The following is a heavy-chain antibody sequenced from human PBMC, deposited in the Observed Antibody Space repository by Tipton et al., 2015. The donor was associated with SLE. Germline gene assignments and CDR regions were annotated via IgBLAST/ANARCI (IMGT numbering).Heavy chain of an antibody. CDR3: ARARGSYQGYWYFDL. D-gene: IGHD1-26*01. Sequence: TLSLTCTVSGGSISSGSYYWSWIRQPAGKGLEWIGHIYTSGRTNYNPSLRSRVTISVDTSKNQFSLKLSSVTAADTAVYYCARARGSYQGYWYFDLWGRGTLVTVSS. CDR1: GGSISSGSYY. CDR2: IYTSGRT. V-gene: IGHV4-61*09. J-gene: IGHJ2*01.